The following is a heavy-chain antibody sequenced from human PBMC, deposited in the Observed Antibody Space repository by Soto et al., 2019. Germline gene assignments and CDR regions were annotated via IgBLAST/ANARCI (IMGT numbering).Heavy chain of an antibody. CDR2: IRSDGYTT. J-gene: IGHJ4*02. CDR3: AKGKGVGATPDGANC. V-gene: IGHV3-23*01. Sequence: EVQVLESGGGLVQPGGSLRLSCAASGFTFSSNGMNWVRQAPGKGLEWVSVIRSDGYTTYNAYSVTGRFTVSRDTSTNTVYLQMNSLRVEHTAIYYCAKGKGVGATPDGANCWGQGTLVTVSS. D-gene: IGHD1-26*01. CDR1: GFTFSSNG.